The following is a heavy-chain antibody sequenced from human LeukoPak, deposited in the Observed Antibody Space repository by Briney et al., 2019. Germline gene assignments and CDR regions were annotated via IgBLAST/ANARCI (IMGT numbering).Heavy chain of an antibody. V-gene: IGHV1-18*01. CDR1: GYTFTSYG. D-gene: IGHD2-15*01. CDR2: ISAYNGNT. Sequence: ASVKVSCKASGYTFTSYGISWARQAPGQGPEWMGWISAYNGNTNYAQKLQGRVTMTTDTSTSTAYMELRSLRSDDTAVYYCAREYCSGGSCWHYYYYGMDVWGQGTTVTVSS. J-gene: IGHJ6*02. CDR3: AREYCSGGSCWHYYYYGMDV.